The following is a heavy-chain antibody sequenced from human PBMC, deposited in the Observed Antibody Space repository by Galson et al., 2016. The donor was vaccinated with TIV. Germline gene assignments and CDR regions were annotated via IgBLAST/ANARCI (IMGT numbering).Heavy chain of an antibody. CDR1: GFTVSSNY. J-gene: IGHJ4*02. Sequence: SLRLSCAASGFTVSSNYMTWVRQAPGKGLEWVSILYRSGTTYYADFVKGRFTISRDNSKNTLYLQMNTLRAEDTAVYYWASPAGTDYYDTSGYYSFWGQGTLVTVSS. D-gene: IGHD3-22*01. V-gene: IGHV3-66*02. CDR2: LYRSGTT. CDR3: ASPAGTDYYDTSGYYSF.